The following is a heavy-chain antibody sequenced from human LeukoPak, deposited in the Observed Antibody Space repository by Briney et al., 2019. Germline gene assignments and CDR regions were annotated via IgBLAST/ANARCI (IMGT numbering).Heavy chain of an antibody. D-gene: IGHD6-19*01. V-gene: IGHV4-39*01. Sequence: PSETLSLTCTVSGGSISSGGYYWSWIRQPPGKGLEWIGSIYYSGSTYYNPSLKSRVTISVDTSKNQFSLKLSSVTAADTAVYYCARHCIAVAGHKPRGINYYYYYGMDVWGQGTTVTVSS. CDR3: ARHCIAVAGHKPRGINYYYYYGMDV. CDR1: GGSISSGGYY. J-gene: IGHJ6*02. CDR2: IYYSGST.